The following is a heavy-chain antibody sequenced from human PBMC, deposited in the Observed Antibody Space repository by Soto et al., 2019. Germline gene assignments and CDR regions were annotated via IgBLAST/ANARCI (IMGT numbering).Heavy chain of an antibody. V-gene: IGHV4-34*01. CDR3: ARRYRSSWYKNHFDY. J-gene: IGHJ4*02. CDR1: GGSFSGYY. Sequence: SETLSLTCAVYGGSFSGYYWSWIRQPPGKGLEWIGEINHSGSTNYNPSLKSRVTISVDTSKNQFSLKLSSVTAADTAVYYCARRYRSSWYKNHFDYWGQGTLVTVSS. D-gene: IGHD6-13*01. CDR2: INHSGST.